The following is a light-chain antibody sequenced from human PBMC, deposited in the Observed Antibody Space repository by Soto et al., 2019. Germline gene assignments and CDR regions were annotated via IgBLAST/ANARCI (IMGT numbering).Light chain of an antibody. CDR3: QQSYSTPL. CDR2: AAS. J-gene: IGKJ4*01. Sequence: DIQITHPPSSLPASVEHRVTITDRASQSISSYLNWYQQKPGKAPKLLIYAASSLQSGVPSRFSGSGSGTDLTLTISSLQPEDFATYYCQQSYSTPLFGGGTKVDIK. CDR1: QSISSY. V-gene: IGKV1-39*01.